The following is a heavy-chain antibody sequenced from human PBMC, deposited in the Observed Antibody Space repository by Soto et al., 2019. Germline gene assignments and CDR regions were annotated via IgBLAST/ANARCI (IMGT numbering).Heavy chain of an antibody. CDR3: ARDPRGSGYPNDQDY. J-gene: IGHJ4*02. CDR2: ISYDGSNK. CDR1: GFTFSSYA. V-gene: IGHV3-30-3*01. Sequence: GGTLRLSCAASGFTFSSYAMHWVRQAPGKGLEWVAVISYDGSNKYYADSVKGRFTISRDNSKNTLYLQMNSLRAEDTAVYYCARDPRGSGYPNDQDYWGQGTLVTVSS. D-gene: IGHD3-22*01.